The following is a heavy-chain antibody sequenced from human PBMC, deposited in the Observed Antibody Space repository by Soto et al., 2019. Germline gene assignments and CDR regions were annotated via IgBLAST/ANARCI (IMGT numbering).Heavy chain of an antibody. CDR3: TSSSERGY. J-gene: IGHJ4*02. V-gene: IGHV1-3*01. CDR1: GYTYTEYA. D-gene: IGHD1-1*01. CDR2: INVGNGNA. Sequence: QVQFVQSGAEVKKPGASVKLSCKTSGYTYTEYAIHWVRQAPGQGLEWMGWINVGNGNAKYSQRFEGRDTMTTDTYASTVYMEVGSVASEDTAVYYCTSSSERGYWGQGTLVTVSS.